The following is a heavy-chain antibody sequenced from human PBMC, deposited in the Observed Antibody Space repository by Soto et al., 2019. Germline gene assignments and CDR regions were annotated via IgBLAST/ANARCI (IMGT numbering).Heavy chain of an antibody. CDR3: AREYCSSTSCHNWFDP. Sequence: PSETLSLTCTVSGGSISSGDYYWGWIRQPPGKGLEWIGYIYYSGSTYYNPSLKSRVTISVDTSKNQFSLKLSSVTAADTAVYYCAREYCSSTSCHNWFDPWGQGTLVTVSS. D-gene: IGHD2-2*01. J-gene: IGHJ5*02. CDR1: GGSISSGDYY. V-gene: IGHV4-30-4*01. CDR2: IYYSGST.